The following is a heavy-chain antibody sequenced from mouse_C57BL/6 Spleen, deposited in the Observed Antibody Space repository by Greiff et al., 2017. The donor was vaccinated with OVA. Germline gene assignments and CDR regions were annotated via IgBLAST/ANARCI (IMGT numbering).Heavy chain of an antibody. D-gene: IGHD1-1*01. J-gene: IGHJ1*03. CDR3: ARRGGSSWDWYFDV. V-gene: IGHV5-12*01. CDR2: ISNGGGST. CDR1: GFTFSDYY. Sequence: DVKLVESGGGLVQPGGSLKLSCAASGFTFSDYYMYWVRQTPEKRLEWVAYISNGGGSTYYPDTVKGRFTISRDNAKNTLYLQMSRLKSEDTAMYYCARRGGSSWDWYFDVWGTGTTVTVSS.